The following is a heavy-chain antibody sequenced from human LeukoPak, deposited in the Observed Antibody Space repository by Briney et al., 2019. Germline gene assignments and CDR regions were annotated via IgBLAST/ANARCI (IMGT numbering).Heavy chain of an antibody. V-gene: IGHV4-34*01. Sequence: PSETLSLTCAVYGGSFSGYYWSWIRQAPGKGLEWIGEINHSGSASYNPSLKSRVTISADTSKNQFSLKLTSVTAADTAVYYCARGFSLYYYDSGGFYFDYWGQGTLLTVSS. D-gene: IGHD3-22*01. CDR1: GGSFSGYY. J-gene: IGHJ4*02. CDR3: ARGFSLYYYDSGGFYFDY. CDR2: INHSGSA.